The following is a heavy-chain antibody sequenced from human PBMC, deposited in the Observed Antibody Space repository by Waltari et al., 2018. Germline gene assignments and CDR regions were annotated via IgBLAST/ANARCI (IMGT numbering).Heavy chain of an antibody. J-gene: IGHJ4*02. CDR1: GYNFPSYW. D-gene: IGHD3-3*01. CDR3: ARQTLGGTIFGVDVDY. Sequence: EVQLVQSGAEVKKPGESLRISCKGSGYNFPSYWINWVRQMPGKGLEWMGKIDPSDSDTNYSPSFQGHVTSSSDKAINSAYLQWTSLKASDTAMYYCARQTLGGTIFGVDVDYWGQGSLVTVSS. V-gene: IGHV5-10-1*03. CDR2: IDPSDSDT.